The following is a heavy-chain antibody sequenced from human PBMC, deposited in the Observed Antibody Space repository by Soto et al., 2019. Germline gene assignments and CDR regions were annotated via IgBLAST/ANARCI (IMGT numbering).Heavy chain of an antibody. CDR3: ARVGVVDSSASSFDY. J-gene: IGHJ4*02. CDR2: IDSDGSST. Sequence: EVQLVESGGGLVQPGGSLRLSCAASGFTFSSYWMHWVRQVPGKGLVWVSRIDSDGSSTVYADSVKGRFTISRDNANNAVYLQINSLRDDDTGVYYCARVGVVDSSASSFDYWGQGTLVTVSS. V-gene: IGHV3-74*03. CDR1: GFTFSSYW. D-gene: IGHD6-19*01.